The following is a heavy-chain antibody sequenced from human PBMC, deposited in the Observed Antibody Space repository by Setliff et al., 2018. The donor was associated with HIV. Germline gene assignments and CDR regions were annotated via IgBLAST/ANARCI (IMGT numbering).Heavy chain of an antibody. CDR3: ARASHQYSTDPYHYYMDV. D-gene: IGHD2-2*01. J-gene: IGHJ6*03. Sequence: ASVKVSCKPSGGTFSNYAIGWVRQAPGQGLEWMGGIIPLFGRSNYAQKFQGRVTITADESTSTAYMELSRLRSEDTAVYYCARASHQYSTDPYHYYMDVWGTGTTVTSP. CDR2: IIPLFGRS. CDR1: GGTFSNYA. V-gene: IGHV1-69*13.